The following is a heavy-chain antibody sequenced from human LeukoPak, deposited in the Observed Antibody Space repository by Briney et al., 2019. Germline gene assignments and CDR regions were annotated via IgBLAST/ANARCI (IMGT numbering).Heavy chain of an antibody. V-gene: IGHV3-21*01. D-gene: IGHD3-3*01. CDR3: AREGGSILGEAFDP. Sequence: PGGSLRLSCAASGFTFSSDSMNWVRQAPGKGLEWVSSIGSSSSSIYYADSVKGRFTISRDNAKNSPYLQMNSLRAEDTAVYYCAREGGSILGEAFDPWGQGTLVTVSS. CDR2: IGSSSSSI. J-gene: IGHJ5*02. CDR1: GFTFSSDS.